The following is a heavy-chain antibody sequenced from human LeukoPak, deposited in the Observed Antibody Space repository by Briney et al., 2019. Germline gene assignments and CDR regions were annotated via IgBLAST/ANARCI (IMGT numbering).Heavy chain of an antibody. CDR3: AKELIVVVLPTLSRPFDY. CDR1: GFTFGSYA. V-gene: IGHV3-23*01. Sequence: PGGSLRLSCAASGFTFGSYALSWVRQAPGLGLDSVSTISVSGVATYYADSVKGRFTISSDDSRNTLYLQMGSLRAEDTALYYCAKELIVVVLPTLSRPFDYWGQGTLVTVSS. CDR2: ISVSGVAT. D-gene: IGHD2-2*01. J-gene: IGHJ4*02.